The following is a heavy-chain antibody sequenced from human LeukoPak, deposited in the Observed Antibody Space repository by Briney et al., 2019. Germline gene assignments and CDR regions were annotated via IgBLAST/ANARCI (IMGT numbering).Heavy chain of an antibody. J-gene: IGHJ4*02. D-gene: IGHD1-1*01. V-gene: IGHV4-59*01. CDR3: ARGERLGPDF. Sequence: PSETLSLTCTVSGVSIIGYYWSWIRQPPGKGLEWIGYIHYSGSTNYNPSLQSRVTISVDTSRSHFSLKLSSATAADTAVYYCARGERLGPDFWGQGTLVTVSS. CDR2: IHYSGST. CDR1: GVSIIGYY.